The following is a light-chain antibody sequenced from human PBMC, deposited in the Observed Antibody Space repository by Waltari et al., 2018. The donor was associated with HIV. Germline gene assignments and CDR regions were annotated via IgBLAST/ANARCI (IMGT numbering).Light chain of an antibody. J-gene: IGLJ3*02. CDR2: RSN. CDR1: RSNLGSLH. CDR3: ATWDDILSGPV. V-gene: IGLV1-47*01. Sequence: QSVLTQPPPASGTPGQRVVIPCTARRSNLGSLHGYWYQQLPGTAHKVLIYRSNRRPSWFPDRFPVSKSGTSASLAISALRAEDEADYYCATWDDILSGPVFGGGTKLTVL.